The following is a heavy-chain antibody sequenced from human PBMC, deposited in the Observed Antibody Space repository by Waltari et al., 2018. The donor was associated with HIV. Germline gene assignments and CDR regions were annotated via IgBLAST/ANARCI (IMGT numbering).Heavy chain of an antibody. J-gene: IGHJ4*02. CDR1: GFPFSDHY. Sequence: EVHLVESGGGLVQPGGSLRLSCAASGFPFSDHYMDWVRQAPGKGLEWVARIRNRTNGYTTEYVASVRGRFIISRDDSKNSLYLQMNSLRTEDTAVYFCVGGVTGSVFDYWGQGTLVTVSS. V-gene: IGHV3-72*01. CDR2: IRNRTNGYTT. D-gene: IGHD1-20*01. CDR3: VGGVTGSVFDY.